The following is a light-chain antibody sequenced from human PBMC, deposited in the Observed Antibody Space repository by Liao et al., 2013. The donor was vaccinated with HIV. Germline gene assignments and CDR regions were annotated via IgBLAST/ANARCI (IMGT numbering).Light chain of an antibody. CDR1: TLGEKS. V-gene: IGLV3-1*01. J-gene: IGLJ1*01. Sequence: SYALTQTPSVSVSPGQTASIACSGHTLGEKSVSWYQQRPGQSPVLVIYENIRRPSGIPERFSGSKSGNTATLTISETQALDEADYYCQAWDISHVCVFGTGTKVTVL. CDR2: ENI. CDR3: QAWDISHVCV.